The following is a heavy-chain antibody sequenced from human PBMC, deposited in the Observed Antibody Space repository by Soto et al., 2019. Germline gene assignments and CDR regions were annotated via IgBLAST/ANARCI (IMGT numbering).Heavy chain of an antibody. D-gene: IGHD2-21*02. CDR2: ISYDGSDK. CDR1: GFTFSPYT. V-gene: IGHV3-30-3*01. CDR3: ARGGGFCGADCYKGGIDY. J-gene: IGHJ4*02. Sequence: GGSLRLSCAASGFTFSPYTMHWVRQTPGKGLEWVAVISYDGSDKNYADSVRGRFTISRDNSKNTLFLQMNSLRVEDTALYYCARGGGFCGADCYKGGIDYWGKGALVTVSS.